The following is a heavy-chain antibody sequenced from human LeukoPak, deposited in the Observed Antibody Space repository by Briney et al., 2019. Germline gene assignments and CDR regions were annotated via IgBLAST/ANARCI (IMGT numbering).Heavy chain of an antibody. D-gene: IGHD2-2*02. J-gene: IGHJ6*02. V-gene: IGHV4-34*01. Sequence: TSETLSLTCAVYGGSFSGYYWSWIRQPPGKGLERIGEINHSGSTNYNPSLKSRVTISVDTSKNQFSLKLSSVTAADTAVYYCARGGATTSGYCSSTSCFTKNHYYYYGMDVWGQGTTVTVSS. CDR1: GGSFSGYY. CDR3: ARGGATTSGYCSSTSCFTKNHYYYYGMDV. CDR2: INHSGST.